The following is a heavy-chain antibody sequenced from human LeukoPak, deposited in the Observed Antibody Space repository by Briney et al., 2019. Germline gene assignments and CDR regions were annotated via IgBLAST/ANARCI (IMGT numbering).Heavy chain of an antibody. CDR1: GSTFSNAW. V-gene: IGHV3-15*01. CDR3: TLSLGGGDRPGGPGYYYGMDV. J-gene: IGHJ6*02. Sequence: GGSLRLFCAASGSTFSNAWMSWVRQAPGKGLEWVGRIKSKTDGGTTDYAAPVKGRFTISRDDSKNTLYLQMNSLKTEDTAVYYCTLSLGGGDRPGGPGYYYGMDVRGQGTTVTVSS. D-gene: IGHD2-21*02. CDR2: IKSKTDGGTT.